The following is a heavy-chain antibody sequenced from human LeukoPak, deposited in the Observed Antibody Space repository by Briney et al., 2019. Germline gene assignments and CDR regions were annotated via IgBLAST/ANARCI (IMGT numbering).Heavy chain of an antibody. D-gene: IGHD5-18*01. V-gene: IGHV4-59*12. CDR3: ASNVDTAMATGY. CDR2: IYYSGST. J-gene: IGHJ4*02. Sequence: SETLSLTCTVSGGSISSYYWSWIRQPPGKGLEWIGYIYYSGSTNYNPSLKSRVTISVDTSKNQFSLKLSSVTAADTAVYYCASNVDTAMATGYWGQGTLVTVSS. CDR1: GGSISSYY.